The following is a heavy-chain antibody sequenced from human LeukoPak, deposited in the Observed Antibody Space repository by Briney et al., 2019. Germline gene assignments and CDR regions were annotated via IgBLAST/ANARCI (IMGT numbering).Heavy chain of an antibody. V-gene: IGHV4-59*08. J-gene: IGHJ4*02. D-gene: IGHD3-22*01. CDR2: IYYSGST. CDR1: GGSISGYS. CDR3: ARYGNGYYYVAYFDY. Sequence: SSETLSLTCIVSGGSISGYSWSWIRQPPGKGLEWIGHIYYSGSTNYNPSLKSRVTISVDTSKNQFSLKLSSVTAADTAVYYCARYGNGYYYVAYFDYWGQGTLVTVSS.